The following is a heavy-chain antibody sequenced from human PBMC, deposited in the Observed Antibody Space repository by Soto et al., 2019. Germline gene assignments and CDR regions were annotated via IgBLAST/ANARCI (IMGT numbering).Heavy chain of an antibody. D-gene: IGHD3-22*01. V-gene: IGHV5-10-1*01. CDR3: ARLALAQDSGGYYTFDY. Sequence: PGESLKISCQASGYSFTTYWISWVRQMPGKGLECMGRIDPTDSYTDYGPSFEGHVTMSVDRSINTAYLEWSSLKASDSAMYYCARLALAQDSGGYYTFDYWGQGTLVTVSS. CDR1: GYSFTTYW. CDR2: IDPTDSYT. J-gene: IGHJ4*02.